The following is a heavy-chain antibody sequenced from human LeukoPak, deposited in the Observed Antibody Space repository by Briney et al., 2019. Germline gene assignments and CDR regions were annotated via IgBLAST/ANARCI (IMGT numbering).Heavy chain of an antibody. CDR2: ISGASGTT. V-gene: IGHV3-23*01. J-gene: IGHJ1*01. Sequence: PGGSLRLSCADSGFTFSSYAMTWVRQAPGKGLEWVSTISGASGTTYYADSVKGRFTISRDNSQNTLYLQMNSLRAEDTAVYYCAKENEDYGYFLHWGQGTLVTVSS. CDR1: GFTFSSYA. CDR3: AKENEDYGYFLH. D-gene: IGHD4-17*01.